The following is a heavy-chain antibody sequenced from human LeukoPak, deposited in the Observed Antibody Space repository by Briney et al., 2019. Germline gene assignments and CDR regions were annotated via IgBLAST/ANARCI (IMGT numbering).Heavy chain of an antibody. CDR2: ISWNSGSI. D-gene: IGHD6-19*01. V-gene: IGHV3-9*01. CDR1: GFTFDDYA. Sequence: PGGSLRLSCAASGFTFDDYAMHWVQQAPGKGLEWVSGISWNSGSIGYADSVKGRFTISRDNAKNSLYLQMNSLRAEDTALYYCAKDAHSSGWYYFDYWGQGTLVTVSS. J-gene: IGHJ4*02. CDR3: AKDAHSSGWYYFDY.